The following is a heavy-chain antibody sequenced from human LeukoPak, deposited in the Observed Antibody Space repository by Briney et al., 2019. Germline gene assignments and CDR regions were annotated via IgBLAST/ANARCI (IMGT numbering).Heavy chain of an antibody. CDR3: TTSAAADNLDY. CDR1: GFTFSTYG. Sequence: SGGSLRLSCAASGFTFSTYGMHWVRQAPGKGLEWVAVIWFDGSNQYYVDSVRGRFSISRDNSKNTLYLQMNTLRAEDTGVYYCTTSAAADNLDYWGQGTLVTVSS. V-gene: IGHV3-33*01. J-gene: IGHJ4*02. CDR2: IWFDGSNQ. D-gene: IGHD6-25*01.